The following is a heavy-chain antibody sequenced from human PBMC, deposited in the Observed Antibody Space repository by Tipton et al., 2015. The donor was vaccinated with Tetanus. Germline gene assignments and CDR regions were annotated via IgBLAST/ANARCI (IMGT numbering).Heavy chain of an antibody. Sequence: TLSLTCGVFGDYLSDYYWTWVRQPPGKGLEWIGEIHRGGSTNYNPPLKSRVSMSVDTAKNRFSLTLTSVTAADMAVYYCARANNDYPKKGPFDYWGQGILVIVSS. CDR3: ARANNDYPKKGPFDY. CDR2: IHRGGST. CDR1: GDYLSDYY. J-gene: IGHJ4*02. V-gene: IGHV4-34*01. D-gene: IGHD5-12*01.